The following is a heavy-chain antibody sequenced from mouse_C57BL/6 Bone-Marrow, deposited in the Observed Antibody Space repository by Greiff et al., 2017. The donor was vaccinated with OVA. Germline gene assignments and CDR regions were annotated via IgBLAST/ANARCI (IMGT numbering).Heavy chain of an antibody. Sequence: EVHLVESGGDLVKPGGSLTLSCAASGFTFSSYGMSWVRQTPDKRLEWVATISSGGSYTYYPDSVKGRFTISRDNAKNTLYLQMSSLKSEDTAMYYCARHYDGSSYYWGQGTTLTVSS. D-gene: IGHD1-1*01. J-gene: IGHJ2*01. V-gene: IGHV5-6*01. CDR1: GFTFSSYG. CDR2: ISSGGSYT. CDR3: ARHYDGSSYY.